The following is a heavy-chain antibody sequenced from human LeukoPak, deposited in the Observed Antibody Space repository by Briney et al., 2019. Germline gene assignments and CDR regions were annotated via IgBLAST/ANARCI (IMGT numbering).Heavy chain of an antibody. J-gene: IGHJ3*02. V-gene: IGHV3-33*01. CDR1: GFAFSSYG. D-gene: IGHD1-26*01. CDR2: IWYDGSNK. CDR3: ARAGSGSHPKELGAFDI. Sequence: GGSLRLSCAASGFAFSSYGMHWVRQAPGKGLEWVAVIWYDGSNKYYADSVKGRFTISRDNSKNTLYLQMNSLRAEDTAVYYCARAGSGSHPKELGAFDIWGQGTMVTVSS.